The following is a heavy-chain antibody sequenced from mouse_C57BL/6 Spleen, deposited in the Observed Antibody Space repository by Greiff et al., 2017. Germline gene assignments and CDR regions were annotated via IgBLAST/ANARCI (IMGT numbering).Heavy chain of an antibody. Sequence: EVQVVESGGGLVKPGGSLKLSCAASGFTFSSYAMSWVRQTPEKRLEWVATISDGGSYTYYPDNVKGRFTISRDNAKNHLYLQMSHLKSEDTAMYYCARDGYSYWYFDVWGTGTTVTVSS. CDR3: ARDGYSYWYFDV. J-gene: IGHJ1*03. CDR2: ISDGGSYT. D-gene: IGHD2-3*01. V-gene: IGHV5-4*01. CDR1: GFTFSSYA.